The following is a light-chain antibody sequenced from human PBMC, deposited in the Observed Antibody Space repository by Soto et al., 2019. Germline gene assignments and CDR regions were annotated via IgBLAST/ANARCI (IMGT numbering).Light chain of an antibody. CDR1: QSVSSY. CDR3: QHRRNWPWT. J-gene: IGKJ1*01. CDR2: DTF. V-gene: IGKV3-11*01. Sequence: EIVLTQSPVTLSLSPGERATLSCRASQSVSSYLAWYQQKPGQAPRLLIYDTFNRATGIPARFSGSGSGTDFTLTISSLEPGDFVVYYCQHRRNWPWTFGQGTRVEIK.